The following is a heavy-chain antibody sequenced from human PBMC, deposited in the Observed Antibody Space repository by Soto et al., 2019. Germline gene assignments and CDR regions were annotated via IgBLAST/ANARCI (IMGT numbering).Heavy chain of an antibody. CDR2: IYPGDSDT. D-gene: IGHD2-15*01. CDR1: GYSFTSYW. V-gene: IGHV5-51*01. Sequence: GESLKISCKGSGYSFTSYWIGWVRQMPGKGLEWMGIIYPGDSDTRYSPSFQGQVTISADKSISTAYLQWSSLKASDTAMYYCASPHYYCSGGSCYRDYWGQGTLVTVSS. J-gene: IGHJ4*02. CDR3: ASPHYYCSGGSCYRDY.